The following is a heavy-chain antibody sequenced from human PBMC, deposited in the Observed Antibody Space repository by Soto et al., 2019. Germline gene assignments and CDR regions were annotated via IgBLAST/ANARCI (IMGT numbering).Heavy chain of an antibody. J-gene: IGHJ4*02. CDR2: ISYDGSNK. V-gene: IGHV3-30*18. CDR1: GFTFSSYG. CDR3: AKIGVTIVRGVNGVFDY. Sequence: QVQLVESGGGVVQPGRSLRLSCAASGFTFSSYGMHWVRQAPGKGLEWVAVISYDGSNKYYADSVKGRFTISRDNSKNTLYLQMNSLRAEDTAVYYCAKIGVTIVRGVNGVFDYWGQGTLVTVSS. D-gene: IGHD3-10*01.